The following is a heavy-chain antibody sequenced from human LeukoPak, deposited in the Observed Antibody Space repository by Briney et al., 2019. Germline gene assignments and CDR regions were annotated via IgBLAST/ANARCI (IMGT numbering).Heavy chain of an antibody. D-gene: IGHD2-15*01. CDR3: ARDFSHCSGGSCYSSDDY. CDR1: GYTFTSYY. CDR2: INPSGGST. Sequence: ASVEVSCKASGYTFTSYYMHCVRQAPGQGLEWMGIINPSGGSTSYAQKFQGSITMTRDTSTSTVYMELSSLRSEDTAVYYCARDFSHCSGGSCYSSDDYWGQGTLVTVSS. J-gene: IGHJ4*02. V-gene: IGHV1-46*01.